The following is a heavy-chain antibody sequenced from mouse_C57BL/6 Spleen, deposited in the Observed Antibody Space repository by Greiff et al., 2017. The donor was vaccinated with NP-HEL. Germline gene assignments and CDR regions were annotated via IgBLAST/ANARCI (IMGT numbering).Heavy chain of an antibody. V-gene: IGHV14-4*01. J-gene: IGHJ2*01. CDR1: GFNIKDDY. CDR2: IDPENGDT. Sequence: EVRLQQSGAELVRPGASVTLSCTASGFNIKDDYMHWVKQRPEQGLEWIGWIDPENGDTDYASKFRGVAPILAVTSSNPAYLQLSSLTSEDTAVYYWTTDGPGAVDDRGEGTTHKVSS. CDR3: TTDGPGAVDD. D-gene: IGHD1-1*02.